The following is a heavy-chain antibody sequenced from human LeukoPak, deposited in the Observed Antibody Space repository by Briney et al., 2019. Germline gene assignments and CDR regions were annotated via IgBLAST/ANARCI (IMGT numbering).Heavy chain of an antibody. V-gene: IGHV3-23*01. D-gene: IGHD5-12*01. CDR3: AKVVSGYHFDY. CDR2: ISGSGGNT. J-gene: IGHJ4*02. CDR1: GFPFSSYG. Sequence: GSLRLSCAASGFPFSSYGMSWVRRAPGKGPEWVSGISGSGGNTYYADSVKGRFTISRDNSQNTLYLQMNTLRAEDTAVYYCAKVVSGYHFDYWGQGTLVTVSS.